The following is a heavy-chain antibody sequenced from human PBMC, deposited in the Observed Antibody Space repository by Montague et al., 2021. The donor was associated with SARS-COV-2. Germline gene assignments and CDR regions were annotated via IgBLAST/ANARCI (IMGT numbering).Heavy chain of an antibody. Sequence: TLSLTCTVSGASITRGGYFWSWIRQHPGRGLEWIGYIDNSGSAHYNPSLTSRVSISIDTSNNQFSLKLTSVTTADTAIYYCARELGGFGVWGQGTMVTVSS. V-gene: IGHV4-31*03. CDR2: IDNSGSA. D-gene: IGHD3-16*01. CDR1: GASITRGGYF. J-gene: IGHJ3*01. CDR3: ARELGGFGV.